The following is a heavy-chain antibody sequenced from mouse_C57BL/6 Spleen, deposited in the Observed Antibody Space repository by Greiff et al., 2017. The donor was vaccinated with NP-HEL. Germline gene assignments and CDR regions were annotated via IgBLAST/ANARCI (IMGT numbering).Heavy chain of an antibody. CDR1: GYTFTEYT. CDR3: ARHLYYGSPYWYFDV. V-gene: IGHV1-62-2*01. J-gene: IGHJ1*03. CDR2: FYPGSGSI. Sequence: QVQLQQSGAELVKPGASVKLSCKASGYTFTEYTIHWVKQRSGQGLEWIGWFYPGSGSIKYNEKFKDKATLTADKASSTVYMELSRLTSEDSEVYFFARHLYYGSPYWYFDVWGKGTTVTVSS. D-gene: IGHD1-1*01.